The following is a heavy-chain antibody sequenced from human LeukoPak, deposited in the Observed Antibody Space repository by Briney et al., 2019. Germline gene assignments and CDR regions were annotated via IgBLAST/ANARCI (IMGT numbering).Heavy chain of an antibody. D-gene: IGHD6-13*01. V-gene: IGHV3-9*01. J-gene: IGHJ6*02. CDR1: GFTFDDYA. CDR2: ISWNSGSI. Sequence: GGSLRLSCAASGFTFDDYAMHWVRQAPGKGLEWVSGISWNSGSIGYADSVKGRFTISRDNAKNSLYLQMNSLRAEDTAVYYGGAAGYYYYGMDVWGQGTTVTVSS. CDR3: GAAGYYYYGMDV.